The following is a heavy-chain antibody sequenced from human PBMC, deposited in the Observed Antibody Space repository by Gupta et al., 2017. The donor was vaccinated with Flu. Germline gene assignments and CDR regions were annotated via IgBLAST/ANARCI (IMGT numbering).Heavy chain of an antibody. CDR3: GRDSWNQPGEYLDF. CDR2: IYPANGGT. V-gene: IGHV1-3*01. CDR1: GYTFTNYA. J-gene: IGHJ4*02. D-gene: IGHD1-1*01. Sequence: QVQLVQSGAEVKKPGASVKVSCKASGYTFTNYAMHWVRQAPGQRLEWMGWIYPANGGTKYSQKFQDRIAITRDTSATTVYMGLSSLRPEDTAVYYCGRDSWNQPGEYLDFWGQGARVTVSS.